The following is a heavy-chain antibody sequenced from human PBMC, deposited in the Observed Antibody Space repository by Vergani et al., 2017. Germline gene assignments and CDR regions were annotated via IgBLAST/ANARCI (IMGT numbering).Heavy chain of an antibody. CDR1: GGTFSGYY. D-gene: IGHD6-19*01. CDR3: ARAWVSSGWYSSYGMDV. J-gene: IGHJ6*02. CDR2: INHSGST. V-gene: IGHV4-34*01. Sequence: QVQLQQWGAGLLKPSETLSLTCAVYGGTFSGYYWSWIRQPPGKGLEWIGEINHSGSTNYNPSLKSRVTISVDTSKNQFSLKLISVTAADTAVYYCARAWVSSGWYSSYGMDVWGQGTTVTVSS.